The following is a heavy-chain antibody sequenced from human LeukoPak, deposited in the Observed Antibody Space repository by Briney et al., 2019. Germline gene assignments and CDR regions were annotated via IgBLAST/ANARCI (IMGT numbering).Heavy chain of an antibody. Sequence: GGSLRLSCAASGFTFSNYAMDWVRQAPGKGLEWVSAISGTSGRTYYADSVKGRFTISRDNSKNTLYLQMNSLRAEDTAVYYCAKKKVATRYFDYWGQGTLVTVSS. J-gene: IGHJ4*02. CDR2: ISGTSGRT. CDR3: AKKKVATRYFDY. CDR1: GFTFSNYA. D-gene: IGHD5-12*01. V-gene: IGHV3-23*01.